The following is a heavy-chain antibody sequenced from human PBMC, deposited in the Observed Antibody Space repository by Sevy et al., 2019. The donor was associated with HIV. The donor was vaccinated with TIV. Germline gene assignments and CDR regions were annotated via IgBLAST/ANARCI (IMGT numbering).Heavy chain of an antibody. J-gene: IGHJ4*02. D-gene: IGHD3-9*01. Sequence: GGSLRLSCAASGFTFSSYAMSWVRQAPGKGLEWVSAISGSGGSTYYADSVKGRFTISRDNSKNTLYLQMNSLRAGDRAVYYCAKEYQRRYFDLPDYWGQGTLVTVSS. CDR1: GFTFSSYA. CDR3: AKEYQRRYFDLPDY. CDR2: ISGSGGST. V-gene: IGHV3-23*01.